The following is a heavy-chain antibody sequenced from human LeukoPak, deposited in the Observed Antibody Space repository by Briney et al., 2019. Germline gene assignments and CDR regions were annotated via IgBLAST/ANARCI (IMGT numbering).Heavy chain of an antibody. Sequence: ASVKVSCKASVYTFTSYGISWVRQAPGQGLEWMGWISAYNGNTNYAQKLQGRVTMTTDTSTSTAYMELRSLRSDDTAVYYCARTYYDILTGYHPFDYWGQGTLVSV. V-gene: IGHV1-18*01. CDR3: ARTYYDILTGYHPFDY. CDR1: VYTFTSYG. CDR2: ISAYNGNT. J-gene: IGHJ4*02. D-gene: IGHD3-9*01.